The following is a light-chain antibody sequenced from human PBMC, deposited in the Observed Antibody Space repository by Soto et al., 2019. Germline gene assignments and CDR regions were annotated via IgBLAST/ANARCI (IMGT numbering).Light chain of an antibody. CDR3: QQTFSTSIT. J-gene: IGKJ5*01. Sequence: DIQMTQSPSSLSPSVGDRVTITCRASQTISNFLNWYQQRSVQAPKLLLYDVSTLQTGVPSRFSGSGSGTDFSLTISSLQPEDLGTYYCQQTFSTSITFGHGTRLEIK. CDR2: DVS. CDR1: QTISNF. V-gene: IGKV1-39*01.